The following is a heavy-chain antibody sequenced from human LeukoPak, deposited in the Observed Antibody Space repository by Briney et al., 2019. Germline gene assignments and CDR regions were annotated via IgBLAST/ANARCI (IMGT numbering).Heavy chain of an antibody. CDR3: ARSLLSAGSGSYGFDP. J-gene: IGHJ5*02. Sequence: SETLSLTCTVSGGSISSSSYYWGWIRQSPGKGLEWIGSIYYSGSTYYNPSLKSRVTISADTSKCQVSLKLSSVTATDTAVYYCARSLLSAGSGSYGFDPWGQGTLVTVSS. CDR1: GGSISSSSYY. V-gene: IGHV4-39*01. CDR2: IYYSGST. D-gene: IGHD3-10*01.